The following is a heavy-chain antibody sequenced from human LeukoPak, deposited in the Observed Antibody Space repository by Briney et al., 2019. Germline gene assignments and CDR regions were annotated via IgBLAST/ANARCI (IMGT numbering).Heavy chain of an antibody. CDR1: GGSFSGYY. Sequence: SETLSLTCAVYGGSFSGYYWSWIRQPPGKGLEWIGEINHSGSTNYNPSLKSRVTISVDTSKNQFSLKLSSVTAADTAVYYCARGGGYDYVWGSYRWTYLDYWGQGTLATVSS. J-gene: IGHJ4*02. CDR3: ARGGGYDYVWGSYRWTYLDY. V-gene: IGHV4-34*01. CDR2: INHSGST. D-gene: IGHD3-16*02.